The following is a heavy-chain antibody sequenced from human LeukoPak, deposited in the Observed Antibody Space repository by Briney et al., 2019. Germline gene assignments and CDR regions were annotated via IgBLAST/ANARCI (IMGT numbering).Heavy chain of an antibody. Sequence: GASVKVSCKASGGTFSSYAISWVRQAPGQGLEWMGRIIPILGIANYAQKFQGRVTITADKSTSTAYMELSRLRSDDTAVYYCARATDTYYYDSSGYYPRAGDAFDIWGQGTMVTVSS. CDR2: IIPILGIA. CDR1: GGTFSSYA. D-gene: IGHD3-22*01. V-gene: IGHV1-69*04. CDR3: ARATDTYYYDSSGYYPRAGDAFDI. J-gene: IGHJ3*02.